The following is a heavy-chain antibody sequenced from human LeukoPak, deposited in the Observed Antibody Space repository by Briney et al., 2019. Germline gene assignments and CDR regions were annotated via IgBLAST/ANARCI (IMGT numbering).Heavy chain of an antibody. V-gene: IGHV4-39*01. J-gene: IGHJ3*02. D-gene: IGHD6-6*01. CDR2: IYYSGST. Sequence: SSETLSLTCTVSGGSISSSSYYWGWIRQPPGKGLEWIGSIYYSGSTYYNPSLKSRVTISVDTSKNQFSLKLSSVTAADTAVYHCARQGAYSSSPGAFDIWGQGTMVTVSS. CDR1: GGSISSSSYY. CDR3: ARQGAYSSSPGAFDI.